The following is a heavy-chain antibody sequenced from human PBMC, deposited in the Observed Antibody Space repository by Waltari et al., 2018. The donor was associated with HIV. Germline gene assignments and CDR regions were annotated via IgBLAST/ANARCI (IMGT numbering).Heavy chain of an antibody. J-gene: IGHJ4*02. CDR2: IYYSGST. D-gene: IGHD3-22*01. V-gene: IGHV4-59*01. CDR1: GGSISPYY. Sequence: QVQLQESGPGLVKPSETLSLTCTGPGGSISPYYWRWIRQPPGNGLEWIGYIYYSGSTNYNPALKSRVTISVDTSKNQFSLKLSSVTAADTAVYYCARSHDSSGYYNFDYWGQGTLVTVSS. CDR3: ARSHDSSGYYNFDY.